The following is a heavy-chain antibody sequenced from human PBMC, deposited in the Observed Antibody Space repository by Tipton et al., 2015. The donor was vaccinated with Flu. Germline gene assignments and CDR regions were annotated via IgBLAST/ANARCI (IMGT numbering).Heavy chain of an antibody. V-gene: IGHV4-61*02. D-gene: IGHD3-22*01. Sequence: TLSLTCTVSGGSISSGSYYWSWIRQPAGKGLEWIGRIYTSGSTNYNPSLKSRVTISVDTSKNQFSLKLSSVTAADTAVCYCARGVIYYDSSGPITDAFDIWGQGTMVTVSS. CDR1: GGSISSGSYY. CDR2: IYTSGST. J-gene: IGHJ3*02. CDR3: ARGVIYYDSSGPITDAFDI.